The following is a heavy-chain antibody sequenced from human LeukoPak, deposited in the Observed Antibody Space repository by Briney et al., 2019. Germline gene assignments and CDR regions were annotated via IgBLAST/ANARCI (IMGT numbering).Heavy chain of an antibody. CDR2: MHTSGST. V-gene: IGHV4-4*07. D-gene: IGHD2-15*01. J-gene: IGHJ4*02. Sequence: SETLSLTCTVSGGSIISYYWNWIRQPAGRGLEWIGRMHTSGSTNYNPSLKSRVTISVDTSKNQFSLKLSSVTVADTAIYYCARGRCSGGSCSSYYFDYWGQGTLVTVSS. CDR1: GGSIISYY. CDR3: ARGRCSGGSCSSYYFDY.